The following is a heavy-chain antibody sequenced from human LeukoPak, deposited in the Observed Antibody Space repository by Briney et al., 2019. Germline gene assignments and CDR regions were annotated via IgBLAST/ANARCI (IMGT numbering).Heavy chain of an antibody. CDR1: GFTFSSYA. V-gene: IGHV3-23*01. Sequence: HSGGSLRLSCAASGFTFSSYAMSWVRQAPGKGLEWVSAISGSGVSTYYADSVKGRFTISRDNSKNRLYLQMNSLRAEDTALYYCAKGAYDYIEMGYFDSWGQGTLVTVSS. CDR3: AKGAYDYIEMGYFDS. D-gene: IGHD5-12*01. CDR2: ISGSGVST. J-gene: IGHJ4*02.